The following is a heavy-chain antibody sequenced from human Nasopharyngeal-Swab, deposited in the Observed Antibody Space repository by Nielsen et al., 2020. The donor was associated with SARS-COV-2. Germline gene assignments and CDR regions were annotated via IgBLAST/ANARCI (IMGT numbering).Heavy chain of an antibody. Sequence: GGSLRLSCAASGFTFSSYWMHWVRQAPGKGLEWVSRISIDGSSTSYADSVKGRFTISRDNAKNTLYLQMNSLRAEDTAVYYCAKRDCSNAVCRYYFDYWGQGTLVTVSS. CDR3: AKRDCSNAVCRYYFDY. J-gene: IGHJ4*02. V-gene: IGHV3-74*01. D-gene: IGHD2-8*01. CDR2: ISIDGSST. CDR1: GFTFSSYW.